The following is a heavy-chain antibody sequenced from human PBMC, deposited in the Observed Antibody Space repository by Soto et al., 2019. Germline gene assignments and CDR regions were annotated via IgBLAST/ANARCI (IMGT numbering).Heavy chain of an antibody. J-gene: IGHJ4*02. V-gene: IGHV3-15*07. CDR2: IKSKTDGWTT. CDR3: TTEVAVADLY. D-gene: IGHD6-19*01. CDR1: GFTFSNAW. Sequence: GGSLRLSCAASGFTFSNAWMNWVRQAPGKGLEWVGRIKSKTDGWTTGYAAPVEGRFTISRDESKNTLYLQMNSLKTEDTAVYYCTTEVAVADLYWGQGTLVTVSS.